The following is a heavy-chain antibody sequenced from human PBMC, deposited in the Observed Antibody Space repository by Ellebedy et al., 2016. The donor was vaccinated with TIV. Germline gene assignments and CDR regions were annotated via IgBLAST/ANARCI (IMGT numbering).Heavy chain of an antibody. V-gene: IGHV3-53*01. J-gene: IGHJ4*02. CDR1: GFTVSSNY. Sequence: GESLKISXAASGFTVSSNYMSWVRQAPGKGLEWVSVIYSGGSTYYADSVKGRFTISRDNSKNTLYLQMNSRRAEDTAVYYCAREGRTYYYDSSGYEIWGQGTLFTVSS. CDR2: IYSGGST. D-gene: IGHD3-22*01. CDR3: AREGRTYYYDSSGYEI.